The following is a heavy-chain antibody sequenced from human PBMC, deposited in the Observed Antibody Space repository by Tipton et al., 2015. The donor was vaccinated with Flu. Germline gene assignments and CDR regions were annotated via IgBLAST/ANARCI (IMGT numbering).Heavy chain of an antibody. D-gene: IGHD3-10*01. V-gene: IGHV4-61*02. CDR3: ARDRSGSSSYYGACDI. CDR2: IYTSGST. CDR1: GGSINSGSYY. J-gene: IGHJ3*02. Sequence: TLSLTCTVSGGSINSGSYYWSWIRQPAGQGLQWIGRIYTSGSTNYNFSLNSRVTISVDTSKNQFYLRLTSVTAADTAIYYCARDRSGSSSYYGACDIWGQGTMVNVSS.